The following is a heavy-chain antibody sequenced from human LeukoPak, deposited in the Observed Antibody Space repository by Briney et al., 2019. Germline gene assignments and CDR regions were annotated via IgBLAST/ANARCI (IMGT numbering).Heavy chain of an antibody. V-gene: IGHV1-2*06. J-gene: IGHJ4*02. CDR1: GYTFTTYY. CDR3: ARDRDFNYFDY. D-gene: IGHD3-3*01. CDR2: INPNSGGT. Sequence: ASVKVSCKASGYTFTTYYMHWVRQAPGQGLEWMGRINPNSGGTNYAQKFQGRVTMTRDTSISTAYMELSRLRSDDTAVYYCARDRDFNYFDYWGQGTLVTVSS.